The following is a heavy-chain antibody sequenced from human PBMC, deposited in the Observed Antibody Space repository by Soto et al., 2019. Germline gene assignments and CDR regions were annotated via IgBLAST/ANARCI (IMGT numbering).Heavy chain of an antibody. CDR3: ARHDGSRSTDY. J-gene: IGHJ4*02. CDR1: GGSISSDY. Sequence: QVQLQESGPGLVKPSGTLSLTCTVSGGSISSDYWNWIRQPPGKGLEWIGYIHSGSTTYSASLRSRVTISVDTSKYQFSLKLSSVTAADTAVYFCARHDGSRSTDYWGQGTLVTVSS. D-gene: IGHD3-10*01. V-gene: IGHV4-59*08. CDR2: IHSGST.